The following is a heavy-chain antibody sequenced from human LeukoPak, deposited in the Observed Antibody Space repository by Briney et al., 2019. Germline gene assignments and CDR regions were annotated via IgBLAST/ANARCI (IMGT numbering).Heavy chain of an antibody. J-gene: IGHJ4*02. D-gene: IGHD3-22*01. CDR1: GYTFSRYY. CDR3: ARQDSSGGREIRY. Sequence: SVTVSCKASGYTFSRYYMHWVRQAPGQGLEWMGIINPSGGSTTYAQKFQGRVTMTRDTSTSTVYMELSSLRSEDTAVYYCARQDSSGGREIRYWGQGTLAT. V-gene: IGHV1-46*01. CDR2: INPSGGST.